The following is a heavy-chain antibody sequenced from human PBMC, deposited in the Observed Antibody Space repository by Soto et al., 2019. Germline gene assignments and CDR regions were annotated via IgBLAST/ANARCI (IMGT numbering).Heavy chain of an antibody. Sequence: QVQLVQSGAEVKKPGASVKVSCKASGYTFTSYDINWVRQATGQGLEWMGWMNPNSGNTGYAQKFQGRVTMTRNTSISTAYVELSSLRSDDTAVYYCARGFLEWLLPNWFAPWGQGTLVTVSS. CDR1: GYTFTSYD. J-gene: IGHJ5*02. CDR3: ARGFLEWLLPNWFAP. D-gene: IGHD3-3*01. CDR2: MNPNSGNT. V-gene: IGHV1-8*01.